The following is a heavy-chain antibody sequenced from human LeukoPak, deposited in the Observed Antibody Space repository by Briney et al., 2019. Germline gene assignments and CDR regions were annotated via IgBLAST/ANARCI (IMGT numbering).Heavy chain of an antibody. CDR2: ISNNGGYT. CDR1: GFTFSSSA. CDR3: AKGSYYDSSGSFYFDY. D-gene: IGHD3-22*01. Sequence: GGSLRLSCAASGFTFSSSAMSWVRQAPGKGLEWVSAISNNGGYTYYADPVQGRFTISRDNSKSTLYVQVNSLGTEDTAAYYCAKGSYYDSSGSFYFDYWGQGTLVTVSS. V-gene: IGHV3-23*01. J-gene: IGHJ4*02.